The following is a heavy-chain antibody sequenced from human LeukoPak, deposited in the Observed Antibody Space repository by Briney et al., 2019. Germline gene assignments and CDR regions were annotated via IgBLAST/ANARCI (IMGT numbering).Heavy chain of an antibody. Sequence: GGSLRLSCAASGFTFSSYWMHWVRQAPGKGLVWVSRINTDGSSTSYADSVKGRFTISRDNAKNTLYLQMNSLRAEDTAVYYCARAGSYDFWSGYPPYYFDYWGQGTLVTVSS. CDR2: INTDGSST. CDR1: GFTFSSYW. D-gene: IGHD3-3*01. J-gene: IGHJ4*02. CDR3: ARAGSYDFWSGYPPYYFDY. V-gene: IGHV3-74*01.